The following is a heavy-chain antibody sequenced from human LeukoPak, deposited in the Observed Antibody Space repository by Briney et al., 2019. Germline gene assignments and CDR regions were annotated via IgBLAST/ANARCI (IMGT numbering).Heavy chain of an antibody. D-gene: IGHD3-22*01. CDR3: VRGADYSESSAKDY. Sequence: RSGGSLRLSCAASGFIFDDYGMAWVRQGPVKGLEWVSGINWNGGSTGYADSVKGRFTISRDNAKNSLYLQMNSLRVEDTALYYCVRGADYSESSAKDYWGQGTLVTVSS. CDR1: GFIFDDYG. V-gene: IGHV3-20*04. J-gene: IGHJ4*02. CDR2: INWNGGST.